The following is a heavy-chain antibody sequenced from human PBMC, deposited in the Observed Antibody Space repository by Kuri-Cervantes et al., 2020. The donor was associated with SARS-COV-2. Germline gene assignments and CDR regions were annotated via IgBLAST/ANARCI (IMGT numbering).Heavy chain of an antibody. D-gene: IGHD5-18*01. CDR1: GGSISSSSYY. Sequence: SETLSLTGTVSGGSISSSSYYWGWNRQPPGKGLEWIGSIYYSGSTYYNPSLKSRVTISVDTSKNQFSLKLSSVTAADTAVYYCARERYSYGLAWEPFDYWGQGTLVTVSS. J-gene: IGHJ4*02. CDR2: IYYSGST. V-gene: IGHV4-39*02. CDR3: ARERYSYGLAWEPFDY.